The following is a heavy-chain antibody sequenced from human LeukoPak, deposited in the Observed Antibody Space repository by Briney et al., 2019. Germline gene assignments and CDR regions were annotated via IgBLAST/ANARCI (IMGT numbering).Heavy chain of an antibody. Sequence: KPGGSLRLSCAASGFIFSDYYMTWIRQAPGKGLEWVSDISSSRSYTNYADSVKGRFTISRDNAKNSLYLQMNSLRADDTAVYYCAKDGRRGYSYGRQDNYYYYGMDVWGQGTTVTVSS. CDR3: AKDGRRGYSYGRQDNYYYYGMDV. CDR1: GFIFSDYY. V-gene: IGHV3-11*06. D-gene: IGHD5-18*01. CDR2: ISSSRSYT. J-gene: IGHJ6*02.